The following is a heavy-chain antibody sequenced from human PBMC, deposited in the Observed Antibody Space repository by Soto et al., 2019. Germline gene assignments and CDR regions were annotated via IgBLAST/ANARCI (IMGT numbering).Heavy chain of an antibody. Sequence: QVQLVESGGGVVQPGRSLRLSCAASGFTFSSYGMHWVRQAPGKGLEWVAVISYDGSNKYYADSVKGRFTISRANSKNTLCLPMNSLRAEDTAVYYCAREAYSGRLDYWGQGTPVTLSS. J-gene: IGHJ4*02. CDR1: GFTFSSYG. V-gene: IGHV3-30*03. CDR3: AREAYSGRLDY. D-gene: IGHD2-15*01. CDR2: ISYDGSNK.